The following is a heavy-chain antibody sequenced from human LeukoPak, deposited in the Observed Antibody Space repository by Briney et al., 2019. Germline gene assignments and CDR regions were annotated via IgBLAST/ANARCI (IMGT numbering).Heavy chain of an antibody. J-gene: IGHJ4*02. CDR1: GFTFSSYA. D-gene: IGHD6-13*01. CDR2: ISYDGSNK. Sequence: GGSLRLSCAASGFTFSSYAMHWVRQAPGKGLEWVAAISYDGSNKYYADSVKGRFTISRDNSKNTLYLQMNSLRAEDTAVYYCARLYRIIAAAQNDYFDYWGQGTLVTVSS. CDR3: ARLYRIIAAAQNDYFDY. V-gene: IGHV3-30-3*01.